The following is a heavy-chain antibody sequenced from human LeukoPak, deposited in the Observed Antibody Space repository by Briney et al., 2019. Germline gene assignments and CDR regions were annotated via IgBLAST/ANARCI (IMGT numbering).Heavy chain of an antibody. CDR1: GFTFSSHN. CDR2: ITRSSRSI. Sequence: GESLRLSCAASGFTFSSHNMNWVRQAPGKGLEWVSSITRSSRSIFYADSVKGRFTISRDDAKNTLYLQMDSLSVEDTGVYYCAGYSGTYRDYWGQGTLITVSS. J-gene: IGHJ4*02. D-gene: IGHD1-26*01. V-gene: IGHV3-21*01. CDR3: AGYSGTYRDY.